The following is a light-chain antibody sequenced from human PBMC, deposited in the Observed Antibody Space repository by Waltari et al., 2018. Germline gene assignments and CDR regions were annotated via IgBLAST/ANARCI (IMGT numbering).Light chain of an antibody. CDR3: QQSYSTPPT. V-gene: IGKV1-39*01. J-gene: IGKJ1*01. Sequence: DIQMTQSPSSLSASVGDRVTITCPARQSISSYLNWYQQKPGKAPKLLIYAASSLQSGVPSRFSGSGSGTDFTLTISSLQPEDFATYYCQQSYSTPPTFGQGTKVEIK. CDR2: AAS. CDR1: QSISSY.